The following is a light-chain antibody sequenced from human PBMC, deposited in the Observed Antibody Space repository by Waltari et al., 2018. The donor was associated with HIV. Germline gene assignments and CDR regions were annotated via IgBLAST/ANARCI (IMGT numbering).Light chain of an antibody. V-gene: IGKV3-11*01. CDR3: QQRSNWPTWT. CDR1: QSASSY. CDR2: DAS. Sequence: EVLLTQSPATLSLSPGERATLSCRASQSASSYLAWYQQIPGQAPSLLIYDASNRATCIPARFSGSGSGTDFTLTISSLESEDFAVYYCQQRSNWPTWTFGQGTKVEIK. J-gene: IGKJ1*01.